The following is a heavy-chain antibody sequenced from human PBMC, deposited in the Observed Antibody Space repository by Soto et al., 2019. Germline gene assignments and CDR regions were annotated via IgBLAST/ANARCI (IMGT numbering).Heavy chain of an antibody. CDR1: GGTFSSYA. D-gene: IGHD6-13*01. J-gene: IGHJ4*02. Sequence: QVQLVQSGAEVKKPGSSVKVSCKASGGTFSSYAISWVRQAPGQGLEWKGGIIPIFGTANYAQKFQGRVTITADESTSTDYMELSSLRSEDTAVYYCASRGIAAAAAIPFDYWGQGTLVTVSS. CDR2: IIPIFGTA. CDR3: ASRGIAAAAAIPFDY. V-gene: IGHV1-69*12.